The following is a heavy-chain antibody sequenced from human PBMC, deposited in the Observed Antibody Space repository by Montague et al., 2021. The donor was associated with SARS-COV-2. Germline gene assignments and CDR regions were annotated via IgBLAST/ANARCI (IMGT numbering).Heavy chain of an antibody. Sequence: SETLSLTCTVSGGSISSSDSYWVWNRRPPGKGLEWKGNIYYNATSYYNPYLKIPITMAVDTSKNQFCLNPISVTAADTDLYFCVRMGAAHRLNNWFDPWGQGAMVTVSS. CDR1: GGSISSSDSY. D-gene: IGHD1-26*01. CDR2: IYYNATS. CDR3: VRMGAAHRLNNWFDP. J-gene: IGHJ5*02. V-gene: IGHV4-39*01.